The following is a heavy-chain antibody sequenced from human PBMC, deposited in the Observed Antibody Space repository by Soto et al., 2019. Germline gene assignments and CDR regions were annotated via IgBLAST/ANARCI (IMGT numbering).Heavy chain of an antibody. CDR1: GYTFTSYD. V-gene: IGHV1-8*01. J-gene: IGHJ6*02. Sequence: RASVKVSCKASGYTFTSYDINWVRQATGQGLEWMGWMNPNSGNTGYAQKFQGRVTMTRNNSISTAYMELSSLRSEDTAVYYCARGAVAGTYYYYGMDVWGQGTTVTVSS. CDR3: ARGAVAGTYYYYGMDV. CDR2: MNPNSGNT. D-gene: IGHD6-19*01.